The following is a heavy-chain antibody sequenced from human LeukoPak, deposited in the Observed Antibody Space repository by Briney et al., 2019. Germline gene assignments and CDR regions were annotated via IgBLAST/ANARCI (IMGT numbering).Heavy chain of an antibody. Sequence: GGSLRLSCVASGFTFSNYAMSWVRQAPGKGLEWVSAISGSSGTTYDADSVKGRFTISRDNSKNTLYLQLNSLRAEDTAVYYCAKVGPPYFEWLLLYYFDYWGQGTLVSVSS. J-gene: IGHJ4*02. V-gene: IGHV3-23*01. CDR2: ISGSSGTT. D-gene: IGHD3-9*01. CDR3: AKVGPPYFEWLLLYYFDY. CDR1: GFTFSNYA.